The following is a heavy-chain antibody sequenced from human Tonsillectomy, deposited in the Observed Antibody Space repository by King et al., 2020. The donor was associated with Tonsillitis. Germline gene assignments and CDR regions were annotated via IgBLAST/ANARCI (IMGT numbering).Heavy chain of an antibody. CDR2: VYPAESDT. V-gene: IGHV5-51*01. CDR1: GYNFASTW. J-gene: IGHJ6*03. D-gene: IGHD3-9*01. CDR3: VRQGASLTRYYYYDHIDV. Sequence: VQLVESGAEVKKPGESLRISCKASGYNFASTWIGWVRQMPGQGLEWMGIVYPAESDTRYSPSFQGQVTISADKSINTAYLQWSRLKASDTAIYYCVRQGASLTRYYYYDHIDVWGNGTTVTVSS.